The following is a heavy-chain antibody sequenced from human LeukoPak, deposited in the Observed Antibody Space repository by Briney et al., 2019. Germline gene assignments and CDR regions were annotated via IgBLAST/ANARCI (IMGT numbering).Heavy chain of an antibody. CDR1: GGSISNYH. CDR3: ARSRESFGVIIPSWFDP. D-gene: IGHD3-3*01. J-gene: IGHJ5*02. Sequence: SETLSLTCTVSGGSISNYHWSWIRQPPGKGLEWIGYIHYTENTNYNPSLKSRVTISADTSKNQFSLNLSSVTAADTAVYYCARSRESFGVIIPSWFDPWGQGTLVTVSS. CDR2: IHYTENT. V-gene: IGHV4-59*08.